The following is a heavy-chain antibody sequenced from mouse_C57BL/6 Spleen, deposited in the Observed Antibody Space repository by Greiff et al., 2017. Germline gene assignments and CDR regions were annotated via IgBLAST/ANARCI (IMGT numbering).Heavy chain of an antibody. Sequence: EVMLVESGGGLVQPGGSQKLSCAASGFTFSDYYMYWVRQTPEKRLEWVAYISNGGGSTYYPDTVKGRFTISRDNAKNTLYLQMSRLKSEDTAMYYCARGYYGSSSWYFDVWGTGTTVTVSS. CDR3: ARGYYGSSSWYFDV. V-gene: IGHV5-12*01. D-gene: IGHD1-1*01. CDR1: GFTFSDYY. CDR2: ISNGGGST. J-gene: IGHJ1*03.